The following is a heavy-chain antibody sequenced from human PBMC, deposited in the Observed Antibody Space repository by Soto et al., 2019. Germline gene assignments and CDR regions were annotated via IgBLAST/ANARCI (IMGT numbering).Heavy chain of an antibody. V-gene: IGHV1-69*01. D-gene: IGHD6-19*01. Sequence: SVKVSCKASGGTFSSYAISWVRQAPGQGLEWMGGIIPIFGTANYAQKFQGRVTITADESTSTAYMELSSLRSEDTAVYYCASGRDSYSSGWPYNWFDPWGQGTLVTVSS. CDR3: ASGRDSYSSGWPYNWFDP. J-gene: IGHJ5*02. CDR2: IIPIFGTA. CDR1: GGTFSSYA.